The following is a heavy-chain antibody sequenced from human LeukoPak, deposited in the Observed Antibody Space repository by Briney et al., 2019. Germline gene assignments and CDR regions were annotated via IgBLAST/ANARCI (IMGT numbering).Heavy chain of an antibody. CDR1: GFTFSSYS. J-gene: IGHJ4*02. D-gene: IGHD4-23*01. Sequence: GGSLRLSCAASGFTFSSYSMNWVRQAPGKGLEWVSSIGSSSSYIYYADSVKGRFTISRDNAKNSLYLQMNSLRAEDTALYYCARHDGGLPNWGQGTLVTVSS. CDR3: ARHDGGLPN. V-gene: IGHV3-21*04. CDR2: IGSSSSYI.